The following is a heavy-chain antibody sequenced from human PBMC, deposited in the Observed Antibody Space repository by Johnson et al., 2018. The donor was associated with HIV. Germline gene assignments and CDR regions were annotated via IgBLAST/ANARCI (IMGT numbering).Heavy chain of an antibody. CDR1: AFTFSRHA. CDR2: ISYDGRNK. D-gene: IGHD3-22*01. J-gene: IGHJ3*02. V-gene: IGHV3-30*04. CDR3: AKDQGHYYDSSGYYYVGAFDI. Sequence: QVQLVESGGGVVQPERSLRLSCSASAFTFSRHAMHWVRQAPGKGPEWVACISYDGRNKYYADSVKGRFNISRDNSKNTLYLQMNSLRAEDTAVYYCAKDQGHYYDSSGYYYVGAFDIWGQGKMVTVSS.